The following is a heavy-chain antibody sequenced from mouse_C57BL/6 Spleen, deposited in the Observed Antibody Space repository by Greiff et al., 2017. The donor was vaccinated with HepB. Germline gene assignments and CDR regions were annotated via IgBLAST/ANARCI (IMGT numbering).Heavy chain of an antibody. Sequence: VQLQQPGAELVRPGTSVKLSCKASGYTFTSYWMHWVKQRPGQGLEWIGVIDPSDSYTNYNQKFKGKATLTVDTSSSTAYMQLSSLTSEDSAVYYCASGYGSSYYFDYWGQGTTRTVSS. V-gene: IGHV1-59*01. D-gene: IGHD1-1*01. J-gene: IGHJ2*01. CDR3: ASGYGSSYYFDY. CDR2: IDPSDSYT. CDR1: GYTFTSYW.